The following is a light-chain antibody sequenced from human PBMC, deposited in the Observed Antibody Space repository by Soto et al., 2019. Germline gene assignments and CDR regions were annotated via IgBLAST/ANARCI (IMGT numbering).Light chain of an antibody. CDR2: DAS. CDR1: QSVSSY. CDR3: QPRSKLPPSLT. V-gene: IGKV3-11*01. Sequence: EIVLTQSPATLSLSPGERATLSCRATQSVSSYLAWYQQKPGQAPRLLIYDASNRATGIPARFSGSGAWTDFPRTINRLEAEGFSVYFRQPRSKLPPSLTFGGGTKVEIK. J-gene: IGKJ4*01.